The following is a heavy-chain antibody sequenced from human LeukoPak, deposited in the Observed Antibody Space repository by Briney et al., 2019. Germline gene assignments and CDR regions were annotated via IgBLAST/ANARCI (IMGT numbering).Heavy chain of an antibody. CDR3: ARHLIADYDILIWGGYYFDY. CDR1: GGSISSSSYY. V-gene: IGHV4-39*01. Sequence: SETLSLTCTVSGGSISSSSYYWGWIRQPPGKGLEWIGSIYYSGSTYYNPSLKSRVTISVDTSKNQFSLKLSSVTAADTAVYYCARHLIADYDILIWGGYYFDYWGQGTLVTVSS. J-gene: IGHJ4*02. D-gene: IGHD3-9*01. CDR2: IYYSGST.